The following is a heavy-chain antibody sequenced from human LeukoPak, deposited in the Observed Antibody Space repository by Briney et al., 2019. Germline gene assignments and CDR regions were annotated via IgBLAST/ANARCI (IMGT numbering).Heavy chain of an antibody. J-gene: IGHJ4*02. D-gene: IGHD5-24*01. CDR1: GSRFTSYW. Sequence: GGPLKISCKGSGSRFTSYWIGWGRQLPGKGREGMGIIYPGDSDTRYSPSFKGQVTISAEKSISTAYLQWSSLKASDTAMYYCARRDGYNLEFDYWGQGTLVTVSS. CDR2: IYPGDSDT. CDR3: ARRDGYNLEFDY. V-gene: IGHV5-51*01.